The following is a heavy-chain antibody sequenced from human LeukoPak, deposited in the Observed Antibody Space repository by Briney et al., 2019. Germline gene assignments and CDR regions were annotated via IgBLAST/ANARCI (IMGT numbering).Heavy chain of an antibody. CDR3: AVVTRASYWFDP. CDR1: GYTLTELS. Sequence: ASVKVSCKVSGYTLTELSMHWVRQAPGKGLEWMGGFDPEDGETIYAQKFQGRVTMTEDTSIDTAYMELSSLRSEDTAVYYCAVVTRASYWFDPWGQGTLVTVSS. D-gene: IGHD4-23*01. V-gene: IGHV1-24*01. CDR2: FDPEDGET. J-gene: IGHJ5*02.